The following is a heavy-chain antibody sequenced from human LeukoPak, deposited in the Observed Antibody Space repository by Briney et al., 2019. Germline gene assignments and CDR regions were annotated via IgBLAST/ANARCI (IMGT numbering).Heavy chain of an antibody. CDR1: GGTFSSYA. V-gene: IGHV1-69*06. D-gene: IGHD3-22*01. Sequence: ASVKVSCKASGGTFSSYAISWVRQAPGQGLEWMGRIIPIFGTANYAQKFQGRVTITADKSTSTAYMELSSLRSEDTAVYYCARGYYDSSGYGLVFDYWGQGTLVTVSS. CDR2: IIPIFGTA. J-gene: IGHJ4*02. CDR3: ARGYYDSSGYGLVFDY.